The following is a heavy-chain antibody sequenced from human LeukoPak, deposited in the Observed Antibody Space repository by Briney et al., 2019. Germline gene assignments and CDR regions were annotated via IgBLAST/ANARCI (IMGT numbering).Heavy chain of an antibody. CDR3: ARAWNDGFDI. J-gene: IGHJ3*02. CDR1: GFTFSDYY. CDR2: ITNNGRTT. V-gene: IGHV3-11*04. Sequence: GGSLRLSCAASGFTFSDYYMGWIRQAPGKGLEWVSYITNNGRTTYHADSVKGRFTISRDNAKNPLYLQMNSLRVEDTAMYYCARAWNDGFDIWGQGTMVTVSP. D-gene: IGHD1-1*01.